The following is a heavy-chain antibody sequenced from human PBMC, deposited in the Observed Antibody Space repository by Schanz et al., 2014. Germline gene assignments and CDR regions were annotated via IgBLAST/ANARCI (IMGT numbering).Heavy chain of an antibody. V-gene: IGHV3-23*04. D-gene: IGHD2-8*02. J-gene: IGHJ4*02. CDR1: GFTFSSYD. CDR2: ISASGGDT. CDR3: AKSLESCPGGRCSRGYFDY. Sequence: VQLVESGGGVVQPGRSLRLSCVASGFTFSSYDVFWVRQAPGKGLEWLSVISASGGDTYYADSVKGRFTISRDNSKNTLYLQMNSLRAEDTAVYYCAKSLESCPGGRCSRGYFDYWGQGTLVTVSS.